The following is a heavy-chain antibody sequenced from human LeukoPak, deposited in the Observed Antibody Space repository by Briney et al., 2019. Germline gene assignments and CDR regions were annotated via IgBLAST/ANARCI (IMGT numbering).Heavy chain of an antibody. D-gene: IGHD3-10*01. CDR2: LYNGGNT. V-gene: IGHV3-53*01. Sequence: GGSLRLSCAVSGFTVSSNYMSWVRQAPGKGLEWVSALYNGGNTYYADSVKGRFTVSRDNSKNTLYLQMNSLRAEDTAVYYCARYDGGSGPFDYWGQGTLVTVSS. CDR1: GFTVSSNY. J-gene: IGHJ4*02. CDR3: ARYDGGSGPFDY.